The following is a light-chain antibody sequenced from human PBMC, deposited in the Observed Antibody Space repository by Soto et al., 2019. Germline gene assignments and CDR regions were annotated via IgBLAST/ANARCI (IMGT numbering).Light chain of an antibody. J-gene: IGLJ1*01. CDR2: EVS. Sequence: QSVRTQPPSVSGSPGQSVPISCTGTSSDVGSYNRVSWYQQPPGTAPKLMIYEVSNRPSGVPDRFSGSKSGNTASLTISGLQAEEEADYYCSSYTSSSTSLYVFGTGTKVTVL. V-gene: IGLV2-18*02. CDR1: SSDVGSYNR. CDR3: SSYTSSSTSLYV.